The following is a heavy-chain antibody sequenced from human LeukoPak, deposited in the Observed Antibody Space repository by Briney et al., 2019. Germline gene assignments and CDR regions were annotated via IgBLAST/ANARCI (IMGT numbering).Heavy chain of an antibody. CDR1: GFTFSSYG. Sequence: PGGSLRLSCAASGFTFSSYGMHWVRQAPGKGLEWVAVIWYDGSNKYYADSVKGRFTISRDNSKNTLYLQTNSLRAEDTAVYYRAKDLTVGATIDWFDPWGQGTLVTVSS. CDR2: IWYDGSNK. CDR3: AKDLTVGATIDWFDP. D-gene: IGHD1-26*01. J-gene: IGHJ5*02. V-gene: IGHV3-33*06.